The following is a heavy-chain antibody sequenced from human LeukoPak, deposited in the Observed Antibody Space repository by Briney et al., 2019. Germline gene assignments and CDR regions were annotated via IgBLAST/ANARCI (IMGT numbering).Heavy chain of an antibody. CDR2: ISWNSGSI. Sequence: GRSLRLSCAASGFTFDDYAMHWVRQVPGKGLEWVSGISWNSGSIGYADSVKGRLTISRDNAKNSLYLHMNSLSAEDTALYYCAKGKKITVAGLFDCWGQGTLVTVSS. D-gene: IGHD6-19*01. CDR1: GFTFDDYA. V-gene: IGHV3-9*01. CDR3: AKGKKITVAGLFDC. J-gene: IGHJ4*02.